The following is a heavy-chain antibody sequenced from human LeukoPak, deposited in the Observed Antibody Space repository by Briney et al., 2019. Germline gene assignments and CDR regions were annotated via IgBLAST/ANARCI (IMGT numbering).Heavy chain of an antibody. CDR2: INTNTGNP. D-gene: IGHD3-22*01. J-gene: IGHJ4*02. V-gene: IGHV7-4-1*02. CDR1: GYIFTNYI. Sequence: ASVKVSCKASGYIFTNYILHWVRQAPGQGLEWMGWINTNTGNPTYAQGFTGRFVFSLDTSVSTAYLQISSLKADDTAMYYCARGDYDTHGYQTRWGQGTLVTVSS. CDR3: ARGDYDTHGYQTR.